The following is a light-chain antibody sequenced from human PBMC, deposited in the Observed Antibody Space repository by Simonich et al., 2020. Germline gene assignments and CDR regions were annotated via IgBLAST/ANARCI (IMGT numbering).Light chain of an antibody. J-gene: IGLJ2*01. CDR1: SSDVGGYNY. V-gene: IGLV2-11*01. Sequence: QSALTQPRSVSGSPGQSVTLSCTGTSSDVGGYNYVAWYPQHPGKAPQLMIYDVSKRPSGVPDRFSGSKSGNTASLTSSGLQAEDEADDYCCSYAGSYTLVFGGGTKLTVL. CDR3: CSYAGSYTLV. CDR2: DVS.